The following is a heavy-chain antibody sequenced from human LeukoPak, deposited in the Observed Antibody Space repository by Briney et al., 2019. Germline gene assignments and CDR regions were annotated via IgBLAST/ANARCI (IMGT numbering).Heavy chain of an antibody. V-gene: IGHV3-23*01. J-gene: IGHJ3*02. CDR3: ARDANYHVSSDYYDAFDI. CDR1: GFTFSSYA. D-gene: IGHD3-22*01. Sequence: HAGGSLRLSCAASGFTFSSYAMSWVRQAPGKGLEWVSAISGSGGSTYYADSVTGRFTISRDNAKNSLYLQMNSLRAEDTAVYYCARDANYHVSSDYYDAFDIWGQGTMVTVSS. CDR2: ISGSGGST.